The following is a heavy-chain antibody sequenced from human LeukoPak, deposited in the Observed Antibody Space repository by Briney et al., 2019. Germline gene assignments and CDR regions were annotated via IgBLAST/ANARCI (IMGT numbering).Heavy chain of an antibody. CDR2: IYPGDSDT. V-gene: IGHV5-51*01. D-gene: IGHD6-19*01. Sequence: GESLKISCKGSGYNFPSYWIGWVRQMPGKGLEWMGVIYPGDSDTRYSPSSQGQVTMSVDKSNSTAYLQWSSLKASDTAMYYCARRDYSSGRTYFHHWGQGTLVTVSS. CDR3: ARRDYSSGRTYFHH. J-gene: IGHJ1*01. CDR1: GYNFPSYW.